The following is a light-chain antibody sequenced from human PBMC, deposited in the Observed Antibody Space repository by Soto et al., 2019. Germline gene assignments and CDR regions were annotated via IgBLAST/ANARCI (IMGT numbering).Light chain of an antibody. CDR3: QQYNNYGSWT. Sequence: DIQMTQSPSTLSASVGDRVTITCRASQSISAWLAWYQRKPGKAPKLLIYKASSLESGVPSRFSGSGSGTDFTLTISSLQPDDFATYYCQQYNNYGSWTFGQGTKVEIK. V-gene: IGKV1-5*03. J-gene: IGKJ1*01. CDR1: QSISAW. CDR2: KAS.